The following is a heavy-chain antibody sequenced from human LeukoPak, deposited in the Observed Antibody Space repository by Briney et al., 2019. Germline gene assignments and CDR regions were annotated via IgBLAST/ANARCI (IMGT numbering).Heavy chain of an antibody. CDR3: ARVSSSGWYLPDDY. Sequence: ASVKVSCKASGYTFTSCGISWVRQAPGQWLEWMGWISAYNGNTNYAQKLQGRVTMTTDTSTSTAYMELRSLRSDDTAVYYCARVSSSGWYLPDDYWGQGTLVTVSS. J-gene: IGHJ4*02. D-gene: IGHD6-19*01. V-gene: IGHV1-18*01. CDR2: ISAYNGNT. CDR1: GYTFTSCG.